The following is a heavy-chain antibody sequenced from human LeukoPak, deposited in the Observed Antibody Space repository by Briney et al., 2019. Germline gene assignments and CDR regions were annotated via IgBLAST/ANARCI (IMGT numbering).Heavy chain of an antibody. Sequence: PSGTLSLTCAVSGGSISSSNWWSWVRQPPGKGLEWIGEIYHSGSTNYNPSLKSRVTISVDKSKNQFSPKLSSVTAADTAVYYCARVPNPGIGVYYYYGMDVWGQGTTVTVSS. CDR1: GGSISSSNW. V-gene: IGHV4-4*02. D-gene: IGHD3-10*01. J-gene: IGHJ6*02. CDR3: ARVPNPGIGVYYYYGMDV. CDR2: IYHSGST.